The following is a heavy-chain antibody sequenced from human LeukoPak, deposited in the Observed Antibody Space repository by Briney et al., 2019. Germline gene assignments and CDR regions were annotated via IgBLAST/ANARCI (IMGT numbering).Heavy chain of an antibody. D-gene: IGHD5-18*01. CDR3: ASPVDTAYYFDY. Sequence: ASVKVSCKASGYTFTGYYLHWVRQAPGQGLEWMGWINPISGGTNYAQKFQGRVTMTRDTSINTAYMELSRLRSDDTAVYYCASPVDTAYYFDYWGQGTLVTVSS. V-gene: IGHV1-2*02. J-gene: IGHJ4*02. CDR1: GYTFTGYY. CDR2: INPISGGT.